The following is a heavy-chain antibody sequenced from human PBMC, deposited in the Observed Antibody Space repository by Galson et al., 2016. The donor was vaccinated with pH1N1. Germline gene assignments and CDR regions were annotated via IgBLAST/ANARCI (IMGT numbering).Heavy chain of an antibody. D-gene: IGHD3-22*01. V-gene: IGHV1-18*01. Sequence: SGYMFSTYGINWVRKAPGQGPEWMGRISGYNGNTIYAQKFQARISMTIDKSTSTVYMDLRSLRFDDTAVYSCAKGTLPGYYDYWGQGTLVTVSS. J-gene: IGHJ4*02. CDR3: AKGTLPGYYDY. CDR1: GYMFSTYG. CDR2: ISGYNGNT.